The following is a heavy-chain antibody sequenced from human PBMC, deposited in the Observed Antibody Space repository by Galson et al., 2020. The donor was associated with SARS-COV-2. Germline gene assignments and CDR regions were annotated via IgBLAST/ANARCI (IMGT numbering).Heavy chain of an antibody. CDR3: ARYSGESGGYPIDH. D-gene: IGHD1-26*01. V-gene: IGHV3-23*01. Sequence: GGSLRLSCEASGFTFSAHGMTWVRRAPGKGLEWVSDISGSVMGTHYADSVKGRFTTSRDNSKKTLYLELYSLRGDDTAVYYCARYSGESGGYPIDHWGQGTLVTVSS. CDR1: GFTFSAHG. CDR2: ISGSVMGT. J-gene: IGHJ4*02.